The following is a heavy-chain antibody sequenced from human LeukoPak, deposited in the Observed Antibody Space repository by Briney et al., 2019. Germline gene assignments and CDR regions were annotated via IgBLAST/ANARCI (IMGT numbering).Heavy chain of an antibody. Sequence: GGSLRLSCAASGFTVRNNYMSWVRQAPGKGLEWVSVIYSGGSTYYADSVKGRFTFSKDNSKNTLYLQMTNLRVEDTAVYYCARVGSTSQGAEDYWGQGTLVTVSS. V-gene: IGHV3-53*01. CDR2: IYSGGST. CDR1: GFTVRNNY. J-gene: IGHJ4*02. D-gene: IGHD6-6*01. CDR3: ARVGSTSQGAEDY.